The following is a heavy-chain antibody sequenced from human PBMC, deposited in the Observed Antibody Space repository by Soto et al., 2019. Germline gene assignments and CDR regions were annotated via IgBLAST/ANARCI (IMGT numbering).Heavy chain of an antibody. V-gene: IGHV2-5*02. CDR3: TRDYCTHGACYVRFDP. J-gene: IGHJ5*02. CDR1: GFSLSTSGVG. CDR2: IYWDDDK. Sequence: QITLKESGPTLVKPTQTLTLTCTFSGFSLSTSGVGVGWIRQPPGKALEWLALIYWDDDKRYSPSLKSRLTITKDTSKKQVVLTMTNMDPVDTATYYCTRDYCTHGACYVRFDPWGQGTLVTVSS. D-gene: IGHD2-8*01.